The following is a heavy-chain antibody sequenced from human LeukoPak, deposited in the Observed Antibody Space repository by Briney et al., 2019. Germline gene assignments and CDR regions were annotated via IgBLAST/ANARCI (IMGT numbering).Heavy chain of an antibody. Sequence: ASVTVTCKASGYTFTSDGISWRRQPPGQGLEGMGCSSAYNGNTNYAQKLQGRVTMTTDTSTSTDYMELRSLRSDDTGVYYCARGPGVRGVIIYHYYIDVWGKGTTVTVSS. CDR2: SSAYNGNT. J-gene: IGHJ6*03. CDR1: GYTFTSDG. CDR3: ARGPGVRGVIIYHYYIDV. D-gene: IGHD3-10*01. V-gene: IGHV1-18*01.